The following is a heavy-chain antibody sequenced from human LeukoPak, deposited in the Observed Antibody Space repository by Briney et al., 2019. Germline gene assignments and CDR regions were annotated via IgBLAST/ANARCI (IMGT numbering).Heavy chain of an antibody. V-gene: IGHV4-59*01. CDR3: ARVSEVYYYDSSGYLDY. D-gene: IGHD3-22*01. Sequence: SETLSLTCTVSGGSISSYYWSWIRQPPGKGLEWIGYIYYSGSTNCNPSLKSRVTISVDTSKNQFSLKLSSVTAADTAVYYCARVSEVYYYDSSGYLDYWGQGTLVTVSS. CDR1: GGSISSYY. J-gene: IGHJ4*02. CDR2: IYYSGST.